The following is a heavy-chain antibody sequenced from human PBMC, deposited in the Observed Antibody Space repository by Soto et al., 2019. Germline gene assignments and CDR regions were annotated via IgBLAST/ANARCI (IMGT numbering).Heavy chain of an antibody. CDR2: IYYSGST. D-gene: IGHD6-13*01. CDR3: ASSALAAAGTGWFDP. Sequence: PSETLSLTCTVSGGSISSGGYYWSWIRQHPGKGLEWIGYIYYSGSTYYNPSLKSRVTISVDTSKNQFSLKLSSVTAADTAAYYCASSALAAAGTGWFDPWGQGTLVTVSS. J-gene: IGHJ5*02. CDR1: GGSISSGGYY. V-gene: IGHV4-31*03.